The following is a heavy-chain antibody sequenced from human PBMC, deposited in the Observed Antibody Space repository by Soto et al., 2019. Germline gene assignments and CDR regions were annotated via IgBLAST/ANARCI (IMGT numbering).Heavy chain of an antibody. CDR3: ARVRIRSYLNV. J-gene: IGHJ6*04. Sequence: QVQLQQWGAGLLKPSETLSLTCAVYGGSFSGYYWSWIRQPPGKGLEWIGEINHRGSTNYNPSLKSRVTISVDTSKNQFSLKLSSVTAADTAVYYCARVRIRSYLNVWGKGTTVTVSS. CDR1: GGSFSGYY. V-gene: IGHV4-34*01. CDR2: INHRGST.